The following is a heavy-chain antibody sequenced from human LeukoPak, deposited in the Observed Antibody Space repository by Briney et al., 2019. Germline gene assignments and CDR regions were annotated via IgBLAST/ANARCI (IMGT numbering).Heavy chain of an antibody. CDR2: IYNSGST. CDR1: GDSISSYY. J-gene: IGHJ3*02. D-gene: IGHD2-8*01. CDR3: HCTNGEMAAFDI. Sequence: SETLSLTCTVSGDSISSYYWSWIRQPPGKGLEWIGYIYNSGSTSYNPSLKSRVTISVDTSKNQFSLKLSSVTAADTAVYYCHCTNGEMAAFDIWGQGTMVTVSS. V-gene: IGHV4-59*12.